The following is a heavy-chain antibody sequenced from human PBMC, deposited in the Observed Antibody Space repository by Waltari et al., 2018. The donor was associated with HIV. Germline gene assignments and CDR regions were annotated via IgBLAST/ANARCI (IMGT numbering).Heavy chain of an antibody. D-gene: IGHD5-12*01. V-gene: IGHV4-34*01. CDR3: AREEVVRGYRFGNVVPVREHYFQY. CDR2: ITDGGST. Sequence: QVQLHQWGAGLLNASETLSLICAVYGGSFSGYRWTWLRQPPGKGLEWVGEITDGGSTNSNPSLKSRVTLSADTSKRQFSLNLTSVTAADTAIYYCAREEVVRGYRFGNVVPVREHYFQYWGQGTLVTVSS. CDR1: GGSFSGYR. J-gene: IGHJ4*02.